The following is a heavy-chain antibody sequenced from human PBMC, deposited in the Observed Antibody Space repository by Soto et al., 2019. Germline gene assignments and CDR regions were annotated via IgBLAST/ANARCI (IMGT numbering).Heavy chain of an antibody. J-gene: IGHJ6*02. V-gene: IGHV4-59*01. D-gene: IGHD1-26*01. CDR2: LYSSGST. CDR3: AREGGSTYHYGMDV. CDR1: GGPIRSFS. Sequence: PSETLSLTCTVSGGPIRSFSWSWIRQPPGKGLEWIGYLYSSGSTNYNPSLKSRVTISVDTSKTRFSLKLSSVTAADTAVYYCAREGGSTYHYGMDVWGHGTKVT.